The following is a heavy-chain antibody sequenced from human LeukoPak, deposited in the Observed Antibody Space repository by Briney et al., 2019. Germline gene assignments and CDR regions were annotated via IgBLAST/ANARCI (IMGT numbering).Heavy chain of an antibody. CDR3: ARAPLVIVVTAFDY. J-gene: IGHJ4*02. CDR1: GGSFSGYY. Sequence: SETLSLTCAVYGGSFSGYYWSWIRQPPGKGLEWIGEINHSGSTNYKPSLKSRVTISVDKSKKQFYLKLSSVTAADTAVYYCARAPLVIVVTAFDYWGQGTLVTVSS. D-gene: IGHD2/OR15-2a*01. CDR2: INHSGST. V-gene: IGHV4-34*01.